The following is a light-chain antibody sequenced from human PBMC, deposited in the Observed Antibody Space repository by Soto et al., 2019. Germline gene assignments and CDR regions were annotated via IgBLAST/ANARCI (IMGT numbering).Light chain of an antibody. CDR2: GVT. J-gene: IGLJ2*01. CDR1: SSDVGGYNY. V-gene: IGLV2-14*01. CDR3: SSYTSITTLSAV. Sequence: QSALTQPASVSGSPGQSITISCTGTSSDVGGYNYVSWYQQHPGKAPKLMIYGVTNRPSGVSNRFSGSKSGNTASLTISGLQAEDEADYYCSSYTSITTLSAVFGGGTKLTVL.